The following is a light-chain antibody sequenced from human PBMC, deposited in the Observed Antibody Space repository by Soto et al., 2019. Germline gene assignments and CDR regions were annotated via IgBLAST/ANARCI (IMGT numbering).Light chain of an antibody. CDR2: AAS. Sequence: TQMTQGPSSLSASLGDSVTITCRASQRISNHLNWYQQKPGKAPKLLIYAASTLQSGVPSRFSGSGSGTEFTLTISRLQPEDFATYYCQQLNSYPITFGQGTRLEIK. CDR3: QQLNSYPIT. J-gene: IGKJ5*01. V-gene: IGKV1-17*01. CDR1: QRISNH.